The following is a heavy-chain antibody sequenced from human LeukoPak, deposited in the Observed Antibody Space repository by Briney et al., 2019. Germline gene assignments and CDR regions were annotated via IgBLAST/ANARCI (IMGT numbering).Heavy chain of an antibody. CDR2: MNPNSGNT. D-gene: IGHD1-1*01. Sequence: GASVKVSCKASGYTFTSYDINWVRQATGQGLEWMGWMNPNSGNTGYAQKFQGRVTMTRNTSISTAYMELSSLRSEDTAVYYCARHRTTGTRSYPSDAFDIWGQGTMVTVSS. J-gene: IGHJ3*02. V-gene: IGHV1-8*01. CDR3: ARHRTTGTRSYPSDAFDI. CDR1: GYTFTSYD.